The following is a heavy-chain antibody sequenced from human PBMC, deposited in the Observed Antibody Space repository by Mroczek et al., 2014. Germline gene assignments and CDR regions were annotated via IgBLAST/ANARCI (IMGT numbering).Heavy chain of an antibody. D-gene: IGHD3-3*01. J-gene: IGHJ4*02. CDR2: SITWEH. Sequence: QVQAAGVGPRTGRSLRRPLSLTCTVSGGSISSYYWSWIRQPPGRDWSGLGISITWEHQLXPSLKSRVTISVDTSKNQFSLKLSSVTAADTAVYYCARFSSFWSGYYPHWGQGTLVTVSS. V-gene: IGHV4-59*01. CDR3: ARFSSFWSGYYPH. CDR1: GGSISSYY.